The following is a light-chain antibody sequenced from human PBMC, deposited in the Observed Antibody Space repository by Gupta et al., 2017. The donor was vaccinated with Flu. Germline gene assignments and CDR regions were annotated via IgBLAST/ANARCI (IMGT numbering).Light chain of an antibody. CDR3: CSYAGTFTFV. Sequence: SSDICNYDYVSWYQQHPGKAPKLMIYSITERPSGVPERFSGSKSGKTASLTISGLQAEDEASYYCCSYAGTFTFVFGGGTNLTVL. J-gene: IGLJ3*02. CDR1: SSDICNYDY. V-gene: IGLV2-11*01. CDR2: SIT.